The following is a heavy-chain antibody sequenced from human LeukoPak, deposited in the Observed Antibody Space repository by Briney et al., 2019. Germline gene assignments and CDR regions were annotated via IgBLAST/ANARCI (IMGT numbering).Heavy chain of an antibody. D-gene: IGHD7-27*01. CDR1: GFTFSSYW. J-gene: IGHJ4*02. CDR3: AKDGNWARFED. Sequence: GGSLRLSCAASGFTFSSYWMHWVRQAPGKGLVWVSRIYNDGSSTSYADSVKGRFTISRDNSKNMVWLQINSPTAEDTATYYCAKDGNWARFEDWGQGTLVTVSS. CDR2: IYNDGSST. V-gene: IGHV3-74*01.